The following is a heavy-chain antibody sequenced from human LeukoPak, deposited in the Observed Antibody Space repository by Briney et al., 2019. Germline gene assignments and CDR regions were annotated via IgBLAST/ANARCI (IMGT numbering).Heavy chain of an antibody. J-gene: IGHJ5*02. Sequence: ASVKVSCKASGYTFTSYGISWVRQAPGQGLEWMGWIGAYNGNTNYAQKLQGRVTMTTDTSTSTAYMELRSLRSDDTAVYYCARDPEDIVVVPAAISNWFDPWGQGTLVTVSS. CDR1: GYTFTSYG. V-gene: IGHV1-18*01. CDR2: IGAYNGNT. D-gene: IGHD2-2*01. CDR3: ARDPEDIVVVPAAISNWFDP.